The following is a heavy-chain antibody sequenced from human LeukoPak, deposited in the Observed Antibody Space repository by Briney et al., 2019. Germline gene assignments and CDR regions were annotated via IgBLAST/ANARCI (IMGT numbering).Heavy chain of an antibody. V-gene: IGHV4-31*03. CDR1: GGSISSAGYY. CDR2: IYYNGQT. CDR3: ARGEEYVYYFDY. J-gene: IGHJ4*02. Sequence: NPSQTLSLTCTVSGGSISSAGYYWSWIRQHPGKRLEWGGYIYYNGQTYYNPSLKSRLTLSADTSDNQFSLKVTSMTAADTAVYYCARGEEYVYYFDYWGQGSLVTVSS. D-gene: IGHD2-2*01.